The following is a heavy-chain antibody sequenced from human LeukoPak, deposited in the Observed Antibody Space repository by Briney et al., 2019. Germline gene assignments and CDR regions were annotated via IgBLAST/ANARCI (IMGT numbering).Heavy chain of an antibody. CDR1: GFTFSSSA. CDR3: ARGSLGYCDSTSCFTQFDY. D-gene: IGHD2-2*02. CDR2: ISYDGSNK. Sequence: GGSLRLSCAASGFTFSSSAIHWVRQAPGKGLEWVAVISYDGSNKNYADSVKGRFTISRDNSKNTLYLQMNSLRAEDTAVYYCARGSLGYCDSTSCFTQFDYWGQGTLVTASS. V-gene: IGHV3-30*04. J-gene: IGHJ4*02.